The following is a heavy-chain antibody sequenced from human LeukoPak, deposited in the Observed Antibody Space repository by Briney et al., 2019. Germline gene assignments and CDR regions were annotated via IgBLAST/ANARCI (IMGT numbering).Heavy chain of an antibody. Sequence: PRGSLRLSCAASGFTFSRYALVWVRQAPGKGLEWVSASWSGGKTLYADAVKGRFTISRDNSKNTLYLQMNSLRAEDMAVYFCGRDPNGDYVGAFEFWGHGTMVIVSS. V-gene: IGHV3-23*01. CDR1: GFTFSRYA. J-gene: IGHJ3*01. D-gene: IGHD4-17*01. CDR2: SWSGGKT. CDR3: GRDPNGDYVGAFEF.